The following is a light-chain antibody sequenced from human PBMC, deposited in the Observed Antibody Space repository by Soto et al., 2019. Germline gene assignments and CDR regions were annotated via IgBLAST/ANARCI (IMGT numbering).Light chain of an antibody. CDR2: DAS. CDR3: QQYGSSGT. CDR1: QSVGDY. V-gene: IGKV3-11*01. Sequence: IVLTQSPATLSFSRGKRATLSFRASQSVGDYLAWYQQKPGQAPRLLIYDASNRATGIPARFSASGSGTDFTLTISRLEPEDFAVYYCQQYGSSGTFGQGTKVDIK. J-gene: IGKJ1*01.